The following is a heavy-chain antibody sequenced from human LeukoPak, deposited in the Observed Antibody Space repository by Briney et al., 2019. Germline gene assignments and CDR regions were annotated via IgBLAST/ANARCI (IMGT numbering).Heavy chain of an antibody. CDR3: ARGLAVDCSSTSCYEAAGYYYYGMDV. D-gene: IGHD2-2*01. Sequence: SEALSLTCAVYGGSFSGYYWSWIRQPPGKGLEWIGEINHSGSTNYNPSLKSRVTISVDTSKNQFSLKLSPVTAADTAVYYCARGLAVDCSSTSCYEAAGYYYYGMDVWGQGTTVTVSS. J-gene: IGHJ6*02. CDR2: INHSGST. V-gene: IGHV4-34*01. CDR1: GGSFSGYY.